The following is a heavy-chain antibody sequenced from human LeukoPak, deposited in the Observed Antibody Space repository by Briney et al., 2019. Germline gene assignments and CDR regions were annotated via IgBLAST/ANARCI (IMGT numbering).Heavy chain of an antibody. Sequence: HGESLKISCKGSGYSFTSYWIGWVRQMPGKGLEWMGIIYPGDSDTRYSPSFQGQVTISADKSISTAYLQWSSLKASDTAMYYCASIYSYALKAFDIWGQGTMVTVSS. J-gene: IGHJ3*02. V-gene: IGHV5-51*01. CDR1: GYSFTSYW. CDR3: ASIYSYALKAFDI. D-gene: IGHD5-18*01. CDR2: IYPGDSDT.